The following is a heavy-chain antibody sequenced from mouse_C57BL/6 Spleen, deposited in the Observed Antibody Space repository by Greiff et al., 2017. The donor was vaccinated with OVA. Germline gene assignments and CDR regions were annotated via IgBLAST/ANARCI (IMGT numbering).Heavy chain of an antibody. D-gene: IGHD4-1*01. CDR2: IHPNSGST. Sequence: QVQLQQPGAELVKPGASVKLSCKASGYTFTSYWMHWVKQRPGQGLEWIGRIHPNSGSTNYNEKFKSKATLTVDKSSSTAYMQLSSLTSEDSAVYYCAYLGRGSDYWGQGTTLTVSS. CDR3: AYLGRGSDY. J-gene: IGHJ2*01. V-gene: IGHV1-64*01. CDR1: GYTFTSYW.